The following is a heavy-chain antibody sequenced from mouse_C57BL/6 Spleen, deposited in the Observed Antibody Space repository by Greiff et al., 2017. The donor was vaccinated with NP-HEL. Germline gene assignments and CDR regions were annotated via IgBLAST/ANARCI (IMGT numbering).Heavy chain of an antibody. CDR2: ISSGGDYI. V-gene: IGHV5-9-1*02. D-gene: IGHD1-1*01. CDR3: TREGYYGSSYGAY. CDR1: GFTFSSYA. J-gene: IGHJ3*01. Sequence: EVPGVESGEGLVKPGGSLKLSCAASGFTFSSYAMSWVRQTPEKRLEWVAYISSGGDYIYYADTVKGRFTISRDNARNTLYLQMSSLKSDDTAMYYCTREGYYGSSYGAYWGQGTLVTVSA.